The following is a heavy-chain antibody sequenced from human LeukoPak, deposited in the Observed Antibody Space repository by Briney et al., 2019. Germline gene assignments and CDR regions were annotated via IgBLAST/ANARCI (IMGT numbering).Heavy chain of an antibody. CDR3: ARGGGPYYDYVWGSYCWKPNWFDP. Sequence: SETLSLTCTVSGGSISSSSYYWGWIRQPPGKGLEWIGSIYYSGSTYYNPSLKSRVTISVDTSKNQFSLKLSSVTAADTAVYYCARGGGPYYDYVWGSYCWKPNWFDPWGQGTLVTVSS. J-gene: IGHJ5*02. CDR1: GGSISSSSYY. V-gene: IGHV4-39*07. D-gene: IGHD3-16*02. CDR2: IYYSGST.